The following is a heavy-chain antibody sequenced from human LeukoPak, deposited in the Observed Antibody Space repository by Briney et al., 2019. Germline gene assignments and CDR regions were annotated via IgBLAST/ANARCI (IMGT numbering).Heavy chain of an antibody. CDR1: GGSISSYY. CDR2: IYYSGST. Sequence: SETLSLTCTVSGGSISSYYWSWIRQPPGKGLEWIGYIYYSGSTNYNPSLKSRVTISVDTSKNQFSLKLSSVTAADTAVYYCARLAAAGYPPRYYYYYMDVWGKGTTVTVSS. D-gene: IGHD6-13*01. V-gene: IGHV4-59*08. J-gene: IGHJ6*03. CDR3: ARLAAAGYPPRYYYYYMDV.